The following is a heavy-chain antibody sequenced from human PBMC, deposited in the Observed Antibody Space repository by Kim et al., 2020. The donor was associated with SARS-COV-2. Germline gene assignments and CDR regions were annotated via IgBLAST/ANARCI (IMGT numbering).Heavy chain of an antibody. CDR3: AKGGSI. Sequence: GSGWSTYYADSVKGRFTISRDNSKNTLYLQMNSLRAEDTAVYYCAKGGSIWGQGTMVTVSS. CDR2: GSGWST. D-gene: IGHD3-10*01. V-gene: IGHV3-23*01. J-gene: IGHJ3*02.